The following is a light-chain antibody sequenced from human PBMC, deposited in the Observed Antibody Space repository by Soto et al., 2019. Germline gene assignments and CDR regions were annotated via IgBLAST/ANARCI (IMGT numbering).Light chain of an antibody. CDR1: SSDVGGYNY. V-gene: IGLV2-14*01. J-gene: IGLJ3*02. CDR3: SSYTSSSTRV. CDR2: EVS. Sequence: QSALTQPASVSGSPGQSITISCTGTSSDVGGYNYVSWYQQHPGKAPKLMIYEVSNLPSGVSNRFSGSKSGNTASLTISGLQAEDEADYYCSSYTSSSTRVFGGGTKLTV.